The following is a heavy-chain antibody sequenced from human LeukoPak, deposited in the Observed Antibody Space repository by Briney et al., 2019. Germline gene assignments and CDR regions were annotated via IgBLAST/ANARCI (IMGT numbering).Heavy chain of an antibody. Sequence: ASVKVSCKASGYTFTGYYMHWVRQAPGQGLEWLGWINPNSGGTNSAQKFQGRVTMTRDTSISTAYMELSRLRSDDTAVYYCARDLEVWFGEFGTFDYWGQGTLVTVSS. CDR1: GYTFTGYY. V-gene: IGHV1-2*02. CDR2: INPNSGGT. CDR3: ARDLEVWFGEFGTFDY. J-gene: IGHJ4*02. D-gene: IGHD3-10*01.